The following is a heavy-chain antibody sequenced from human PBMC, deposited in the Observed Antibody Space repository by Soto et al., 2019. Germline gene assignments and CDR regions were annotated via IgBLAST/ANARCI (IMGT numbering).Heavy chain of an antibody. Sequence: EVQLLESGGGLVQPGGSLRLSCAASEFTFSSCATRWVRQAPGKGLEWVSASSGSGGSTYYADSVKGRFTISRDNSKNTLFLQMNSLRAEDTAVYYCARRGSSSYLDYWGQGTLVTVSS. J-gene: IGHJ4*02. D-gene: IGHD6-13*01. CDR3: ARRGSSSYLDY. CDR2: SSGSGGST. CDR1: EFTFSSCA. V-gene: IGHV3-23*01.